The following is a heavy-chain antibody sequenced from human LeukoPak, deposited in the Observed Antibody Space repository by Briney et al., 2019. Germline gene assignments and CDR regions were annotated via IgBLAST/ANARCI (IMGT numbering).Heavy chain of an antibody. J-gene: IGHJ4*02. D-gene: IGHD2-15*01. Sequence: SVKVSCKASGFTFTSSAMQWVRQARGQRLEWIGLIVVGSGNTNYAQKFQERVTITRDMSTSTAYMELSSLRSEDTAVYYCAAGWVCSGGSCYYYFDYWGQGTLVTVSS. CDR2: IVVGSGNT. CDR1: GFTFTSSA. CDR3: AAGWVCSGGSCYYYFDY. V-gene: IGHV1-58*02.